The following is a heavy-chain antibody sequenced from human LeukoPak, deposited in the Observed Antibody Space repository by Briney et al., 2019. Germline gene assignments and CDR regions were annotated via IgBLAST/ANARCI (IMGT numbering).Heavy chain of an antibody. Sequence: GSLRLSCAASGFTFSSYSMNWVRQAPGKGLEWIGSIYYSGSTYYNPSLKSRVTISVDTSKNQFSLKLSSVTAADTAVYYCARHYSVIVGATSDAFDIWGQGTMVTVSS. CDR1: GFTFSSYSMN. CDR2: IYYSGST. D-gene: IGHD1-26*01. J-gene: IGHJ3*02. CDR3: ARHYSVIVGATSDAFDI. V-gene: IGHV4-39*01.